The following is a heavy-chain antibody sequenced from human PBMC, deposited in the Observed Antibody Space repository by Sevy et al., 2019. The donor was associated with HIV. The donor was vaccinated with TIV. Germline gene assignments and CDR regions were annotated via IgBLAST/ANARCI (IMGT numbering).Heavy chain of an antibody. J-gene: IGHJ4*02. CDR1: GGSISSYY. V-gene: IGHV4-59*13. CDR2: IYYSGST. Sequence: SETLSLTCTVSGGSISSYYWSWIRQPPGKGLEWIGYIYYSGSTNYNPSLKSRVTISVDTSKNQFSLKLSSVTAADTAMYYCARGGGGDYFSDFDYWGQGTLVTVSS. D-gene: IGHD4-17*01. CDR3: ARGGGGDYFSDFDY.